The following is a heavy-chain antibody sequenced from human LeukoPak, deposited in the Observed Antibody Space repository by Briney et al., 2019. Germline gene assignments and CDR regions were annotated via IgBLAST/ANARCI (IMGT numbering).Heavy chain of an antibody. CDR3: ARATGRSSGWRYFQH. V-gene: IGHV3-74*01. CDR1: GFTFDDYG. J-gene: IGHJ1*01. CDR2: IKSDGSST. Sequence: GGSLRLSCAASGFTFDDYGMSWVRQAPGKGLVWVSRIKSDGSSTTYADSVKGRFTIPRDNAKNTRYLQMNSLRAEDTAVYYCARATGRSSGWRYFQHWGQGTLVTVSS. D-gene: IGHD6-19*01.